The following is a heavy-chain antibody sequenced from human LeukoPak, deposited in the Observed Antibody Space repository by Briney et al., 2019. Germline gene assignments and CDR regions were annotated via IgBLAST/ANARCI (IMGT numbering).Heavy chain of an antibody. D-gene: IGHD1-26*01. J-gene: IGHJ6*02. Sequence: PGRSLRLSCAASGFTFSSYGMHWVRQAPGKGLEWVAVISYDGSNKYYADSVKGRFTISRDNSKNTLYPQMNSLRAEDTAVYYCAKDLEWELLRYYYYYGMDVWGQGTTVTVSS. CDR1: GFTFSSYG. CDR2: ISYDGSNK. CDR3: AKDLEWELLRYYYYYGMDV. V-gene: IGHV3-30*18.